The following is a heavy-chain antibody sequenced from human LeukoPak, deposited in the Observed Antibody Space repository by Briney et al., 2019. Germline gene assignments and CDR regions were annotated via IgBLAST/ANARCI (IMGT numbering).Heavy chain of an antibody. Sequence: ASVKVSCKASGYSFTTYAMNWVRQAPGQGLEWMGWINTNTGNPTYAQGFTGRFVFSLDTSVSTAYLQISSLKAEDTAVYYCARELLITRTWFNPWGQGTLVTVSS. CDR1: GYSFTTYA. D-gene: IGHD3-22*01. CDR3: ARELLITRTWFNP. CDR2: INTNTGNP. V-gene: IGHV7-4-1*02. J-gene: IGHJ5*02.